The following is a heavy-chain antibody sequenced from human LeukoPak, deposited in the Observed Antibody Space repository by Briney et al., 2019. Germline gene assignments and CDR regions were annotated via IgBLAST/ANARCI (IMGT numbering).Heavy chain of an antibody. J-gene: IGHJ4*02. D-gene: IGHD2-2*01. Sequence: GGSLRLSCAASGFTFSSYSMNWVRQAPGKGLEWVSSISSSSSYIYYADSVKGRLTISRDNAKNSLYLQMNSLRAEDTAVYYCAREVYCSSTSCYWEFDYWGQGTLVIVSS. CDR3: AREVYCSSTSCYWEFDY. CDR2: ISSSSSYI. V-gene: IGHV3-21*01. CDR1: GFTFSSYS.